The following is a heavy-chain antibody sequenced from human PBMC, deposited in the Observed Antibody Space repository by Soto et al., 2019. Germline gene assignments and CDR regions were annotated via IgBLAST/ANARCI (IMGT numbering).Heavy chain of an antibody. V-gene: IGHV1-18*04. D-gene: IGHD6-13*01. CDR2: ISAYNGNT. Sequence: ASVKVSCKASGYTFTSYGISWVRQAPGQGLEWMGWISAYNGNTNYAQKLQGRVTMTTDTSTSTAYMELRSLRSDDTAVYYCARDLGIAAAGGPPALLGYWGQGTLVTVSS. J-gene: IGHJ4*02. CDR3: ARDLGIAAAGGPPALLGY. CDR1: GYTFTSYG.